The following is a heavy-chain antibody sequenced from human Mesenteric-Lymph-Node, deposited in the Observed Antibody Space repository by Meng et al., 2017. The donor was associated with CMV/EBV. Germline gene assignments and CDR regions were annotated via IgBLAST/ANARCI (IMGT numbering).Heavy chain of an antibody. CDR1: GDSINNHF. Sequence: SETLSLTCTVSGDSINNHFWSWIRQTPGKGLEWIGYIYHRGSTNYNPSLKSRVTISVDTSKNQFSLKLSSVTAADTAVYYCARQAMVRGNPYYYYYGMDVWGQGTTVTVSS. J-gene: IGHJ6*02. CDR2: IYHRGST. D-gene: IGHD3-10*01. V-gene: IGHV4-59*11. CDR3: ARQAMVRGNPYYYYYGMDV.